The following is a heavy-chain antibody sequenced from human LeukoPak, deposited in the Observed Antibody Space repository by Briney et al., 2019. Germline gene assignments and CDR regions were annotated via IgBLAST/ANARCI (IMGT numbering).Heavy chain of an antibody. CDR1: GGTFTSYA. J-gene: IGHJ6*02. CDR3: ARVDCSSTSCAKRGLYYYGMDV. Sequence: ASVKVSCKASGGTFTSYAISWVRQAPGQGLEWMGRIIPIFGIANYAQKFQGRVTITADKSTSTAYMELSSLRSEDTAVYYCARVDCSSTSCAKRGLYYYGMDVWGQGTTVTVSS. CDR2: IIPIFGIA. D-gene: IGHD2-2*01. V-gene: IGHV1-69*04.